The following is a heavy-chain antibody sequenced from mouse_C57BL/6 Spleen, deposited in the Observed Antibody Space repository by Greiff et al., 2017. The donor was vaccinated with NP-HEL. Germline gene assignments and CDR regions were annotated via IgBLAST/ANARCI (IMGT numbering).Heavy chain of an antibody. Sequence: EVKLQESGPGLVKPSQSLSLTCSVTGYSITSGYYWNWIRQFPGNKLEWMGYISYDGSNNYNPSLKNRISITRDTSKNQFFLKLNSVTTEDTATYYCARARYYGSSHGDAMDYWGQGTSVTVSS. V-gene: IGHV3-6*01. CDR1: GYSITSGYY. CDR3: ARARYYGSSHGDAMDY. J-gene: IGHJ4*01. CDR2: ISYDGSN. D-gene: IGHD1-1*01.